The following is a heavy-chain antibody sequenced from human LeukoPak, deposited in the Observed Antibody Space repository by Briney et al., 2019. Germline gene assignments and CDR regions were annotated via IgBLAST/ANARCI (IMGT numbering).Heavy chain of an antibody. CDR1: GFDFNDFA. D-gene: IGHD1-26*01. CDR3: ASKEL. Sequence: GGSLRLSCAASGFDFNDFAMTWVRQAPGKGLEWVSSMSGSGDTTEYAASVKGRFTISRDNAKKTLYLEMNSLRAEDTAVYYCASKELGGQGTLVTVSS. J-gene: IGHJ1*01. CDR2: MSGSGDTT. V-gene: IGHV3-23*01.